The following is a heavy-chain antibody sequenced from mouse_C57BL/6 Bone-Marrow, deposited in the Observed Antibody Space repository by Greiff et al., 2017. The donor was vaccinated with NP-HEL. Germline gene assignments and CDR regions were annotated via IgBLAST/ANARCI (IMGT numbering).Heavy chain of an antibody. V-gene: IGHV1-55*01. CDR3: ARDGDYYGSSYVAD. Sequence: QVQLQQPGAALVKPGASVKMSCKASGYTFTSYWITWVKQRPGQGLDWIGDIYPGSGSTNYNEKFKSKATLTVDTSSSTAYMQVSSLTSEDAAVYYCARDGDYYGSSYVADWGQGTLVTVSA. D-gene: IGHD1-1*01. J-gene: IGHJ3*01. CDR1: GYTFTSYW. CDR2: IYPGSGST.